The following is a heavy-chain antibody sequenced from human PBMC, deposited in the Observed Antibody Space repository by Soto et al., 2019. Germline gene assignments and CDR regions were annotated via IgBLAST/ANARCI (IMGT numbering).Heavy chain of an antibody. J-gene: IGHJ4*02. CDR1: GFTFSSYG. CDR2: SSATGAGT. V-gene: IGHV3-23*01. CDR3: AKDRRAGGNYGFYSDF. D-gene: IGHD1-7*01. Sequence: GGSLRLSCAASGFTFSSYGMTWVRQAPGKGLEWVSFSSATGAGTYYADSVKGRFTISRGNSKNTLYLQMTSLRADDTAVYYCAKDRRAGGNYGFYSDFWGQGAMVTVSS.